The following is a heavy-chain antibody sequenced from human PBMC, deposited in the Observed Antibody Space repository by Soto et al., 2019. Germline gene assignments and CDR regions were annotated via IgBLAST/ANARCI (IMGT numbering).Heavy chain of an antibody. D-gene: IGHD2-15*01. CDR1: GFTFDDYA. CDR3: AKDVRGYCSGGSCYRVY. Sequence: PGGSLRLSCAASGFTFDDYAMHWVRQAPGKGLEWVSGISWNSGSIGYADSVKGRFTISRDNAKNSLYLQMNSLRAEDTALYYCAKDVRGYCSGGSCYRVYWGQGTLVTVSS. J-gene: IGHJ4*02. V-gene: IGHV3-9*01. CDR2: ISWNSGSI.